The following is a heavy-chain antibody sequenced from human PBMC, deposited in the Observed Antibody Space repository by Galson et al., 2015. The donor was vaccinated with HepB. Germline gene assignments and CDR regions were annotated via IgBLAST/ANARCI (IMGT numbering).Heavy chain of an antibody. V-gene: IGHV3-21*01. Sequence: SLRLSCAASGFTFSSYSMNWVRQAPGKGLEWVSSISSSSSYIYYADSVKGRFTISRDNAKNSLYLQMNSLRAEDTAVYYCARDSSWFGEFQTFDPWGQGTLVTVSS. CDR2: ISSSSSYI. D-gene: IGHD3-10*01. J-gene: IGHJ5*02. CDR1: GFTFSSYS. CDR3: ARDSSWFGEFQTFDP.